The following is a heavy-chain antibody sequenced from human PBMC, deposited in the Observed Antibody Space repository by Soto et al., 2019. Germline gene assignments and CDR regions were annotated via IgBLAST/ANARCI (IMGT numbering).Heavy chain of an antibody. Sequence: QITLKESGPTLVKPTQTLTLTCTFSGFSLSTSAVGVGWIHQPPGKALEWLALIYWDDDKRYSPSLKSRLTITKDTSKNQVVLTMTNMDPADTATYYCAHRKTYGDYGYLQYWGQGTLVTVSS. J-gene: IGHJ1*01. CDR3: AHRKTYGDYGYLQY. D-gene: IGHD4-17*01. CDR2: IYWDDDK. CDR1: GFSLSTSAVG. V-gene: IGHV2-5*02.